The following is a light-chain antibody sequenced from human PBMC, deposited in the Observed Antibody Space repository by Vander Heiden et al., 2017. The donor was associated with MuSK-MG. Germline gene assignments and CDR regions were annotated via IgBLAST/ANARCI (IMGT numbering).Light chain of an antibody. CDR3: NSRENRANHRWV. CDR1: SLRSYY. J-gene: IGLJ3*02. V-gene: IGLV3-19*01. CDR2: GKN. Sequence: SSELTQDPAVSVALGQTVRITCQGDSLRSYYASWYPQKPGQAPGLVIYGKNSRPSRSPDRFSGSSSGNTTSLTIAVAQAEEEADYYCNSRENRANHRWVFGGGTKLTVL.